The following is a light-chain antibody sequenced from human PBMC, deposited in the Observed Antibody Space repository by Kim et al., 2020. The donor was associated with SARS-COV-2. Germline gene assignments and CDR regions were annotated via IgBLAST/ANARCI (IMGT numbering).Light chain of an antibody. J-gene: IGLJ1*01. Sequence: QSALTQPPSASGSPGQSVTISCTGTSSDVGGCNFVSWYQQHPGKAPKLMIYEVSNRPSGVPDRFSGSKSGNTASLTVSGLQAEDEADYYCSSYADISNFVFGTGTKVTVL. CDR2: EVS. CDR1: SSDVGGCNF. CDR3: SSYADISNFV. V-gene: IGLV2-8*01.